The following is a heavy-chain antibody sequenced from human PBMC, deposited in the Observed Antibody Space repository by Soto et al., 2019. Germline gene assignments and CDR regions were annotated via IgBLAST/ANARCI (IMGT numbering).Heavy chain of an antibody. J-gene: IGHJ6*03. V-gene: IGHV3-23*01. CDR3: AKEDIVVVVAATRGYYYYVDV. D-gene: IGHD2-15*01. CDR1: GFTFSSYA. CDR2: ISGSGGST. Sequence: PGGSLRLSCAASGFTFSSYAMSWVRQAPGKGLEWVSAISGSGGSTYYADSVKGRFTISRDNSKNTLYLQMNSLRAEGTAVYYCAKEDIVVVVAATRGYYYYVDVWGKGTTVTVSS.